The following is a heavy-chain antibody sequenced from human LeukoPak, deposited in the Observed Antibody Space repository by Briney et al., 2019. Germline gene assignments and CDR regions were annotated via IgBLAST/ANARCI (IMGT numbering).Heavy chain of an antibody. CDR1: GYIFSNYA. CDR2: INAANGDT. V-gene: IGHV1-3*01. CDR3: ARHMTTVVTSLDY. D-gene: IGHD4-23*01. Sequence: ASVKVSCKASGYIFSNYAIHWVRQAPGERLEWMGWINAANGDTKYSQKFQGRVTMTTDTSTATAYTELRGLSSDDTAMYYCARHMTTVVTSLDYWGQGTLVTVSS. J-gene: IGHJ4*02.